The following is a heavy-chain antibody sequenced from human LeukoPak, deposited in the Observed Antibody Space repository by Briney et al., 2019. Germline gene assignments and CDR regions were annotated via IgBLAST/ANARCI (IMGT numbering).Heavy chain of an antibody. CDR1: GDSVSSNSAA. CDR2: TYYRSKWSY. Sequence: SQTLSLTCAISGDSVSSNSAAWNWIRQSPSRGLEWLGRTYYRSKWSYNYAISVKRRISISPDTSKNQFSLQLNSVTPEDTAVYYCARIVGGAPDYWGQGTLVTVSS. CDR3: ARIVGGAPDY. D-gene: IGHD1-26*01. V-gene: IGHV6-1*01. J-gene: IGHJ4*02.